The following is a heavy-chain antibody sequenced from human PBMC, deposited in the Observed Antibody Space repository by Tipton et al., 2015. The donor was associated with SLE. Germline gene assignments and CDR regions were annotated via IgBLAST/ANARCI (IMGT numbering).Heavy chain of an antibody. Sequence: TLSLTCNVYGDSLSGHYWSWIRQTPGKGLEWMGEVFRGGSTNYNPSLESRVTISVDMSQNQFSLKLRSVTAADTAVYYCAKGCSSSTCEPFYYFGMDVWGQGTTVTV. J-gene: IGHJ6*02. CDR3: AKGCSSSTCEPFYYFGMDV. CDR1: GDSLSGHY. V-gene: IGHV4-34*01. CDR2: VFRGGST. D-gene: IGHD2-2*01.